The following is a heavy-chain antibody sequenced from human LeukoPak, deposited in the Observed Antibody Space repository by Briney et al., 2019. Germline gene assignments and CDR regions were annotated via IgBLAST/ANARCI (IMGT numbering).Heavy chain of an antibody. CDR2: ISSSSSYI. J-gene: IGHJ4*02. CDR1: GFTFSSYS. Sequence: GGSLRLSCAASGFTFSSYSMNWVCQAPGKGLEWVSSISSSSSYIYYADSVKGRFTISRDNAKNSLYLQMNSLRAEDTAVYYCARADSGYEWDYFDYWGQGMLVTVSS. D-gene: IGHD5-12*01. CDR3: ARADSGYEWDYFDY. V-gene: IGHV3-21*01.